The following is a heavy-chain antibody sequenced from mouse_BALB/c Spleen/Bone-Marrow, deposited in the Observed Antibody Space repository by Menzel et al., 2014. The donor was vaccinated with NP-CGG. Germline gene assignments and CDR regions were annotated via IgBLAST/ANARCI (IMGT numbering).Heavy chain of an antibody. D-gene: IGHD1-1*01. CDR2: IDPANGNT. CDR3: ANYYYGYYFDS. CDR1: GFNIKETY. J-gene: IGHJ2*01. V-gene: IGHV14-3*02. Sequence: VQLQQSGAELVKPGASVKLSCTASGFNIKETYMHWVKQRPEQGLEWIGRIDPANGNTKYDPKFQGKATITADTSSNTAYLQLSSLTSEDTAVYYCANYYYGYYFDSWGQGTTLTVSS.